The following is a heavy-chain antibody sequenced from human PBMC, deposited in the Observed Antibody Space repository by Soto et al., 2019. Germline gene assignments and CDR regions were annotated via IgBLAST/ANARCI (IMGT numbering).Heavy chain of an antibody. CDR3: VGYYNMDC. CDR1: GFTFSSHS. CDR2: ISSSSGTI. J-gene: IGHJ6*03. D-gene: IGHD3-10*01. Sequence: PGGSLRLSCAASGFTFSSHSMNWVRQAPGKGLEWVSYISSSSGTIYYADSVKGRFTVSRDNAEKSLYLQMNSLRAEDTAVYYCVGYYNMDCWGKGTTVTVSS. V-gene: IGHV3-48*04.